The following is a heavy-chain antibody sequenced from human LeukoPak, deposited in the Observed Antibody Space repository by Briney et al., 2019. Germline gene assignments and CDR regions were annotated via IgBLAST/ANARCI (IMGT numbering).Heavy chain of an antibody. V-gene: IGHV4-30-4*01. J-gene: IGHJ5*02. D-gene: IGHD5-18*01. CDR2: IYYSGST. CDR3: ARDPGDTAMVHWFDP. Sequence: SETLSLTCTVSGGSISSGDYYWSWIRQPPGKGLEWIGYIYYSGSTYYNPSLKSRVTISVDTSKNQFSLKLSSVTAADTAVYYCARDPGDTAMVHWFDPWGQGTLVTVSS. CDR1: GGSISSGDYY.